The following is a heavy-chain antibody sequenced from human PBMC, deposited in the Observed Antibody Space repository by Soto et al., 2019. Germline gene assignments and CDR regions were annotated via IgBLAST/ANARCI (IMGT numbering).Heavy chain of an antibody. Sequence: ASVNVSCKASGYTFTSYAMHWVRQAPGQRLEWMGWINAGYGNTKSSQKFQDRVTISRDTSASTAYMELTSLRSEDTAVYYCARDTGDGTFDFWGQGTLVTVS. J-gene: IGHJ4*02. D-gene: IGHD7-27*01. CDR1: GYTFTSYA. CDR3: ARDTGDGTFDF. V-gene: IGHV1-3*01. CDR2: INAGYGNT.